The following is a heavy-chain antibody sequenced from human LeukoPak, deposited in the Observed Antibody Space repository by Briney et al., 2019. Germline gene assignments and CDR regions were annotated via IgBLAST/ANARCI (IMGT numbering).Heavy chain of an antibody. CDR3: AREDLVLHYFDY. V-gene: IGHV3-53*01. Sequence: PGGSLRLSCAASGFSIRSNYMSWVRQAPGKGLEWVSIVYASGNTYYSDSVKGRFTISRDNSKNTLYFQMNSLRAEDTAVYYCAREDLVLHYFDYWGQGTLVTVSS. CDR1: GFSIRSNY. D-gene: IGHD6-6*01. CDR2: VYASGNT. J-gene: IGHJ4*02.